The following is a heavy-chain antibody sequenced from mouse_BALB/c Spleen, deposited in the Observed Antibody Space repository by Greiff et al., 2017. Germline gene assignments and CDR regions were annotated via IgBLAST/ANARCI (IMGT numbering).Heavy chain of an antibody. J-gene: IGHJ4*01. Sequence: EVQLQESGPGLVKPSQSLSLTCTVTGYSITSDYAWNWIRQFPGNKLEWMGYISYSGSTSYNPSLKSRISITRDTSKNQFFLQLNSVTTEDTATYYCAIYYGNYRAMDYWGQGTSVTVSS. D-gene: IGHD2-1*01. CDR3: AIYYGNYRAMDY. V-gene: IGHV3-2*02. CDR2: ISYSGST. CDR1: GYSITSDYA.